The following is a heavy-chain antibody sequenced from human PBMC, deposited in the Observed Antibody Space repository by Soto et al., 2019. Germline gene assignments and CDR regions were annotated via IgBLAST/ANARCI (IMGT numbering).Heavy chain of an antibody. J-gene: IGHJ5*02. CDR2: IKQDGSEK. CDR3: ARDGSQLWLNWFDP. Sequence: GGSLRLSCAASGFTFSSYWMSWVRQAPGKGLEWVAKIKQDGSEKYYVDSVKGRFTISRDNAKNSLFLQMNSLRAEDTAVYYCARDGSQLWLNWFDPWGQGTLVTVS. V-gene: IGHV3-7*03. CDR1: GFTFSSYW. D-gene: IGHD5-18*01.